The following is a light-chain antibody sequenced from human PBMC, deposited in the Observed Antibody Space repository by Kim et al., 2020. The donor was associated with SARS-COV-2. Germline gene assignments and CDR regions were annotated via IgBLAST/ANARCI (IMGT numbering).Light chain of an antibody. CDR3: NSYAGDITPYV. J-gene: IGLJ1*01. CDR1: SSDVGANNH. V-gene: IGLV2-14*03. Sequence: QSITISWGGTSSDVGANNHVSWYQQYPGKAPKLMIYDVNNRPSGVSDRFSGSKSGNTASLTISGLQAEDEADYYCNSYAGDITPYVFGTGTKVTVL. CDR2: DVN.